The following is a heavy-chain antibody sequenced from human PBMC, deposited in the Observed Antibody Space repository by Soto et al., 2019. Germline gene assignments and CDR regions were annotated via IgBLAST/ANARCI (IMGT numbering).Heavy chain of an antibody. D-gene: IGHD1-26*01. CDR2: VYSTGGV. J-gene: IGHJ6*02. CDR1: GDSIGRFY. CDR3: ARDLSGTGLDI. V-gene: IGHV4-4*07. Sequence: QVQLHESGPGLVKPSETLSLICNVSGDSIGRFYWSWIRQSAGKGLEWIGRVYSTGGVTDNPALKGRVPISLDRSNNHVSLEMKSVTAADTAVYFCARDLSGTGLDIWGRGTRVSVSS.